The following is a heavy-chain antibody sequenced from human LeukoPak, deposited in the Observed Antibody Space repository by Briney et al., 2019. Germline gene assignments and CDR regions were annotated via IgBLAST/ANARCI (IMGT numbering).Heavy chain of an antibody. J-gene: IGHJ4*02. CDR2: IYYSGST. CDR1: GGSISSYY. CDR3: ARAYDFWSGYYCDY. Sequence: SETLSLTCTVSGGSISSYYWSWIRQPPGKGLEWIGYIYYSGSTNNNPSLKSRVTISVDTSKNQFSLKLSSVTAADTAVYYCARAYDFWSGYYCDYWGQGTLVTVSS. D-gene: IGHD3-3*01. V-gene: IGHV4-59*01.